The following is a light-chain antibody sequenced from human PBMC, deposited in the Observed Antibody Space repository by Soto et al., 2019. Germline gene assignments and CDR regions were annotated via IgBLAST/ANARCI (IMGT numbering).Light chain of an antibody. Sequence: DIQMTQSPSSLSASVGDRVTITCRASQSISSYLNWYHQKPGKAPKLLIYAASSLQSGVPSRFSGSGSGTDFTLTISSLQPEDFATYYCQQSYSTPFTFGGGTKVEIK. CDR2: AAS. CDR3: QQSYSTPFT. V-gene: IGKV1-39*01. J-gene: IGKJ4*01. CDR1: QSISSY.